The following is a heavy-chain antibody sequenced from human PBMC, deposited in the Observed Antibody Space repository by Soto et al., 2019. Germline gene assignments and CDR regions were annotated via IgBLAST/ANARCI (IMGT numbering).Heavy chain of an antibody. V-gene: IGHV1-69*13. D-gene: IGHD3-22*01. Sequence: SVKVPCKASGGTFSSYAISWVRQAPGQGLELMGGIIPIFGTANYAQKFQGRVTITADESTSTAYMELSSLRSEDTAVYYCAREHDYYDSSIWFDPWGQGTLVTVSS. CDR2: IIPIFGTA. CDR1: GGTFSSYA. J-gene: IGHJ5*02. CDR3: AREHDYYDSSIWFDP.